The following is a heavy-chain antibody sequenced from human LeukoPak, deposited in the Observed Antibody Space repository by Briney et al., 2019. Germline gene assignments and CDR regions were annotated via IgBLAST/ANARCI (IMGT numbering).Heavy chain of an antibody. J-gene: IGHJ4*02. D-gene: IGHD2-2*01. Sequence: PGGSLRLSCAASGFTFSSYSMNWVRQAPGKGLEWVSSISSSSSYIYYADSVKGRFTISRDNAKNSLYLQMNSLRAEDTAVYYCARDWSSSTSPFPGYWGQGTLVTVSS. CDR1: GFTFSSYS. CDR3: ARDWSSSTSPFPGY. CDR2: ISSSSSYI. V-gene: IGHV3-21*01.